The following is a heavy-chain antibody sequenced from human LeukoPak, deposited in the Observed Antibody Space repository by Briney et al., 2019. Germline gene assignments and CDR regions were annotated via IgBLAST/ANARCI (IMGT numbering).Heavy chain of an antibody. CDR3: AKDQTGSSGS. V-gene: IGHV3-23*01. J-gene: IGHJ5*02. CDR1: GFIFSSCG. D-gene: IGHD6-25*01. Sequence: GGSLRLSCAASGFIFSSCGMTWVRQAPGKGLEWVSTISSSGATTYYADSVKGRFTISRDNSKNTLYLQMNCLRAEDTAVYYCAKDQTGSSGSWGQGALVTVSS. CDR2: ISSSGATT.